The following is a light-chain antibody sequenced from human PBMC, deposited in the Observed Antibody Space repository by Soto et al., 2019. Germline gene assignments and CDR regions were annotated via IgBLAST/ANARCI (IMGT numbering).Light chain of an antibody. Sequence: QSALTQPASVSGSPGQSIIISCTGTYSDVGGYNYVSWYQQHPGKAPKLIIYDVSTRPSGVSSRFSGSKSGNTASLTLSGLQAEDEADYYCTSYTTPSTWVFGGGTKVTVL. CDR1: YSDVGGYNY. J-gene: IGLJ3*02. V-gene: IGLV2-14*01. CDR3: TSYTTPSTWV. CDR2: DVS.